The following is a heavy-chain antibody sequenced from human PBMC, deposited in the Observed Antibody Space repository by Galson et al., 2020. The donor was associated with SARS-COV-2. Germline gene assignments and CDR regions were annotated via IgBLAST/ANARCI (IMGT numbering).Heavy chain of an antibody. CDR3: ARSGSGMYKSWFDP. V-gene: IGHV3-30-3*01. CDR2: ISNDGSNK. D-gene: IGHD3-10*01. J-gene: IGHJ5*02. CDR1: GFTFSSYA. Sequence: GESLKISCAASGFTFSSYAMHWVRQAPGTGLEWVAIISNDGSNKNYADPVKGRFTISRDNSTNTLYLQMTSLRAEDTAVYYCARSGSGMYKSWFDPWGHGTLVTVSS.